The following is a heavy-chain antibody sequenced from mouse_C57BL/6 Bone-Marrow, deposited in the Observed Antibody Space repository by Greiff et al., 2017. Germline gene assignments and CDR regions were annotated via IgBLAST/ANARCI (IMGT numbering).Heavy chain of an antibody. J-gene: IGHJ4*01. Sequence: VQLKESGAELARPGASVKLSCKASGYTFTSYGISWVKQRTGQGLEWIGEIYPRSGNTYYNEKFKGKATLTADKSSSTAYMELRSLTSEDSAVYFCARCRQLRSYAMDYWGQGTSVTVSS. CDR1: GYTFTSYG. CDR2: IYPRSGNT. CDR3: ARCRQLRSYAMDY. D-gene: IGHD3-2*02. V-gene: IGHV1-81*01.